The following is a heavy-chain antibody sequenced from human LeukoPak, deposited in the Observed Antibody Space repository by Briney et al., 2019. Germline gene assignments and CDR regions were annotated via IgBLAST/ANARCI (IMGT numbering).Heavy chain of an antibody. CDR2: INPNSGGT. V-gene: IGHV1-2*02. J-gene: IGHJ6*02. Sequence: GASVKVSCKASGYTFTGYYMHWVRQAPGQGLEWMGWINPNSGGTNYAQKFQGRVAMTRDTSISTAYMELSRLRSDDTAVYYCAVLSSGEGQMDVWGQGTTVTVSS. D-gene: IGHD6-19*01. CDR1: GYTFTGYY. CDR3: AVLSSGEGQMDV.